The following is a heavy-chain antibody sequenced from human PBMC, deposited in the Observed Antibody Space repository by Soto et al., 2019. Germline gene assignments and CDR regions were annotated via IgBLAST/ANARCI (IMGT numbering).Heavy chain of an antibody. D-gene: IGHD2-15*01. Sequence: ASVKVSCKASGYTFTSYGISWVRQAPGQGLEWMGWISAYNGNTNYAQKLQGRVTMTTDTSTSTAYMELRSLRSDDTAVYYCARDVVDTEVVVAVSRTIDDAFDIWGQGTMVTVSS. CDR1: GYTFTSYG. J-gene: IGHJ3*02. CDR2: ISAYNGNT. CDR3: ARDVVDTEVVVAVSRTIDDAFDI. V-gene: IGHV1-18*01.